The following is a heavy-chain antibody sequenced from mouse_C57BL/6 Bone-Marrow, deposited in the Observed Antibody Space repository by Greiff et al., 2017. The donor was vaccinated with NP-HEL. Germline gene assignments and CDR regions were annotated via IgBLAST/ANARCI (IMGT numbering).Heavy chain of an antibody. CDR1: GYTFTSYG. J-gene: IGHJ3*01. Sequence: VQLQQSGAELARPGASVKLSCKASGYTFTSYGISWVKQRPGQGLEWIGEIYPRSGNTYYNEKFKGKATLTADKSSSTAYMELRSLTSEDSAVYFCARGGWLLPFAYWGQGTLVTVSA. CDR2: IYPRSGNT. V-gene: IGHV1-81*01. D-gene: IGHD2-3*01. CDR3: ARGGWLLPFAY.